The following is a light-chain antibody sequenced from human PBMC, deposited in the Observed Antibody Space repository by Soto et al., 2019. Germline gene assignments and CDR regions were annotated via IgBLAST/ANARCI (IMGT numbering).Light chain of an antibody. Sequence: QSVLTQPPSASGTPGQRVTISCSGGSSNIGSITANWYQQLPGTAPKLLIYSNNQRPSGVSDRFSGAKSGTSASLAISGLXXXXXXXYXCAAWDDSLSGWVFGGGTKLTV. CDR2: SNN. CDR1: SSNIGSIT. J-gene: IGLJ3*02. V-gene: IGLV1-44*01. CDR3: AAWDDSLSGWV.